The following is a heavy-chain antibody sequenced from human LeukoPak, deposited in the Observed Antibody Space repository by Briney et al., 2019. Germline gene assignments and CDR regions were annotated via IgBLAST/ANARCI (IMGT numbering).Heavy chain of an antibody. CDR1: GYSISSGYY. V-gene: IGHV4-38-2*02. Sequence: SETLSLTCTVSGYSISSGYYWSWIRQPPGKGLEWIGYIYYSGSTNYNPSLKSRVTISVDTSKNQFSLKLSSVTAADTAVYYCARIIAAAGPSLGAFDIWGQGTMVTVSS. CDR3: ARIIAAAGPSLGAFDI. D-gene: IGHD6-13*01. J-gene: IGHJ3*02. CDR2: IYYSGST.